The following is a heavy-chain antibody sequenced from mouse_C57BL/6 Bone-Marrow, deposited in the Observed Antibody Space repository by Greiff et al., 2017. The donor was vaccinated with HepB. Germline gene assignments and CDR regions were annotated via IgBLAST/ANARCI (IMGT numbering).Heavy chain of an antibody. J-gene: IGHJ1*03. CDR2: IYPGDGDT. CDR3: AREGYYGSSYWYFDV. D-gene: IGHD1-1*01. CDR1: GYALSSSW. V-gene: IGHV1-82*01. Sequence: QVQLKESGPELVKPGASVKISCKASGYALSSSWMNWVKQRPGKGLEWIGRIYPGDGDTNYNGKFKGKATLTADKSSSTAYMQLSSLTSEDSAVYFCAREGYYGSSYWYFDVWGTGTTVTVSS.